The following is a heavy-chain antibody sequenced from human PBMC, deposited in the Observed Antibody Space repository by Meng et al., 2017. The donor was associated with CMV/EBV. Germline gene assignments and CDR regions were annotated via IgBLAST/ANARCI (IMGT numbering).Heavy chain of an antibody. D-gene: IGHD2-2*01. CDR2: ITPIFGVA. V-gene: IGHV1-69*13. CDR1: GVTFSSCT. J-gene: IGHJ4*02. CDR3: ATGATTSRFRVDY. Sequence: SVKVSCKASGVTFSSCTLSWVRQAPGQGLEWMGGITPIFGVAQYAQNFQGRVTITVDEYTNTAYMDVSSLRSEDTAVYYCATGATTSRFRVDYWGQGTLVTVSS.